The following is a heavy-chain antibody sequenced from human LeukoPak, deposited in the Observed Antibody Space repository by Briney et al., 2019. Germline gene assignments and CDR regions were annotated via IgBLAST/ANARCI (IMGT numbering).Heavy chain of an antibody. V-gene: IGHV1-69*01. CDR3: ARGGGDIVVVPAAIAPFDY. Sequence: GSSVKVSCKASGGTFSSYAISWVRQAPGQGLEWMGGIIPISGTANYAQKFQGRVTITADESTSTAYMELSSLRSEDTAVYYCARGGGDIVVVPAAIAPFDYWGQGTLVTVSS. CDR1: GGTFSSYA. D-gene: IGHD2-2*02. J-gene: IGHJ4*02. CDR2: IIPISGTA.